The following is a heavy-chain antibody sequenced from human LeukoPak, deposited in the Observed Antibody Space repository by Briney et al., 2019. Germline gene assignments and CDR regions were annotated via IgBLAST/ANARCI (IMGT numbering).Heavy chain of an antibody. J-gene: IGHJ5*02. CDR2: ISGSGGST. CDR1: GFTFNNYG. D-gene: IGHD5-18*01. CDR3: AAVDVDTAFP. Sequence: GGSLRLSCAASGFTFNNYGMSWVRQAPGKGLEWVSAISGSGGSTYYGDSVKGRFTISRDNSKNTLYLQMDSLRAEDTAVYYCAAVDVDTAFPWGQGTLVTVSS. V-gene: IGHV3-23*01.